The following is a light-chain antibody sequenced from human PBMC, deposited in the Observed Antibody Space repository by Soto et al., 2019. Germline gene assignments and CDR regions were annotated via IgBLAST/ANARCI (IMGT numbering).Light chain of an antibody. CDR2: EVS. J-gene: IGLJ2*01. V-gene: IGLV2-14*01. CDR1: SSDIGTYDY. CDR3: SSYTSSSTLV. Sequence: QSALTQPPSASGSPGQSVTISCTGTSSDIGTYDYVSWYQHLPDKAPKLIIYEVSNRPSGISNRFSGSKSGNTASLTLSGLQAEDEADYYCSSYTSSSTLVFGGGTKLTVL.